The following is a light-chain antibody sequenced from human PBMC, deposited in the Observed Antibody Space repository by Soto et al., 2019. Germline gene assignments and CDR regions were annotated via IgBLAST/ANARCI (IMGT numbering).Light chain of an antibody. Sequence: DIQLTQSPSSLSASIGDRVTITCRVSQGISSYLNSYRQNPGKVPKHLIYSASSLQSGVQYRFSGSGSGTDFTLTIISLQPEYVAIYSAQQTFNAPPLTFGGGTKLEIK. CDR3: QQTFNAPPLT. CDR1: QGISSY. J-gene: IGKJ4*01. CDR2: SAS. V-gene: IGKV1-27*01.